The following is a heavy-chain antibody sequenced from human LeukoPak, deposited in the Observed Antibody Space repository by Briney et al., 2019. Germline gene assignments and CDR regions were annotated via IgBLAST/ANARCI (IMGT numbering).Heavy chain of an antibody. CDR1: GFTFSSYG. V-gene: IGHV3-33*01. D-gene: IGHD3-3*01. CDR2: IWYDGSNK. Sequence: GGSLRLSCAASGFTFSSYGMHWVRQAPGKGLEWVAGIWYDGSNKYYADSVKGRFTISRDNSKNTLYLQMNSLRAEDTAVYYCARGGGDYDSWSGYLYYFDYWGQGTLVTVSS. CDR3: ARGGGDYDSWSGYLYYFDY. J-gene: IGHJ4*02.